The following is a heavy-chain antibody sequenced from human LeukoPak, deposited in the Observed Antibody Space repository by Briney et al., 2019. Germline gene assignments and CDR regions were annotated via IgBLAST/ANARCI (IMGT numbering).Heavy chain of an antibody. CDR1: GGSISSSSYY. Sequence: PSETLSLTCTVSGGSISSSSYYWGWIRQPPGKGLEWIGSIYYSGSTYYNPSLKSRVTISVDTSKNQFSLKLSSVTAADTAVYYCARGITIFGVAVFYYYYGMDVWGQGTTVTVSS. V-gene: IGHV4-39*01. CDR3: ARGITIFGVAVFYYYYGMDV. J-gene: IGHJ6*02. D-gene: IGHD3-3*01. CDR2: IYYSGST.